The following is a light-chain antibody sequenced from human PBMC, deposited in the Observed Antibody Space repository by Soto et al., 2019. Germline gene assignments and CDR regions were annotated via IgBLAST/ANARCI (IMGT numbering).Light chain of an antibody. CDR1: QSVSSSY. Sequence: EILLTQSPGTLSLSPGERATLSCRASQSVSSSYLSWYQLKPGQAPRLLIYGASSRSTVIPDRFSGSGSGTDFTLTISRLEPEDFAVYYCQQYGYSFRAFGQGTKVELK. J-gene: IGKJ1*01. CDR3: QQYGYSFRA. V-gene: IGKV3-20*01. CDR2: GAS.